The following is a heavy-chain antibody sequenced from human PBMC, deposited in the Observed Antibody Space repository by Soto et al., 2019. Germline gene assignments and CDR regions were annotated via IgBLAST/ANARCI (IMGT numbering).Heavy chain of an antibody. CDR3: TRVSGSGSYWAY. V-gene: IGHV3-7*04. J-gene: IGHJ4*02. CDR1: GFTFSSYW. CDR2: MKQDGSEK. D-gene: IGHD3-10*01. Sequence: GGSLRLSCAASGFTFSSYWMSWVRQAPGKGLEWVANMKQDGSEKYYVDSVRGRFTISSDNAKNSLYLQMNSLRAEDTAVYYCTRVSGSGSYWAYWGQGTPVTVSS.